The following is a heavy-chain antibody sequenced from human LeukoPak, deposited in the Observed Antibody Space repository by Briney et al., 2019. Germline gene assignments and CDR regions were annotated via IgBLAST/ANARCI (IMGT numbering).Heavy chain of an antibody. Sequence: PGGSLRLSCAASGFTFSSYWMSWVRQAPGKGLEWVANIRQDGSEKYYVDSVKGRFTISRDNAKNSLYLQVNSLRAEDTAMYYCARVKQGNWFDPWGQGTLVTVSS. J-gene: IGHJ5*02. D-gene: IGHD6-13*01. CDR2: IRQDGSEK. CDR3: ARVKQGNWFDP. CDR1: GFTFSSYW. V-gene: IGHV3-7*05.